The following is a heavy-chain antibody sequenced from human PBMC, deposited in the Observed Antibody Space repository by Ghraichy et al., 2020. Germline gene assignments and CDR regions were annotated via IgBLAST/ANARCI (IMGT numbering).Heavy chain of an antibody. CDR1: GYSFTSYW. CDR3: ARHWGSESAGNWFDP. CDR2: IYPGDSDT. J-gene: IGHJ5*02. D-gene: IGHD3-16*01. Sequence: GESLNISCKGSGYSFTSYWIGWVRQMPGKGLEWMGIIYPGDSDTRYSPSFQGQVTISADKSISTAYLQWSSLKASDTAMYYCARHWGSESAGNWFDPWGQGTLVTVSS. V-gene: IGHV5-51*01.